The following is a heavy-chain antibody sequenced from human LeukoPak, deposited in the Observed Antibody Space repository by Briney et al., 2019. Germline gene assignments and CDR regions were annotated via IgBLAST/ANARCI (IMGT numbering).Heavy chain of an antibody. CDR2: ISGSGGST. CDR3: ARSGQLRYFDWLSPGF. Sequence: GGSLRLSCATSGFTFSSYAMSWVRQAPGKGLVWVSAISGSGGSTYYADSVKGRFTISRDNSKNTLYLQMNSLRAEDTAVYYCARSGQLRYFDWLSPGFWGQGTLVTVSS. J-gene: IGHJ4*02. V-gene: IGHV3-23*01. CDR1: GFTFSSYA. D-gene: IGHD3-9*01.